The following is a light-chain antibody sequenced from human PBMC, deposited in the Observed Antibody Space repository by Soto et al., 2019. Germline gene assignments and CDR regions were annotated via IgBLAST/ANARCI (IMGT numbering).Light chain of an antibody. CDR1: QSISSW. CDR2: GAS. J-gene: IGKJ5*01. CDR3: QQYGSSHT. V-gene: IGKV3-20*01. Sequence: TQSPSTLSASVGDRVTLTCRASQSISSWLAWYQQKPGQAPRLLIYGASSRAIGIPDRFSGSVSGSDFILTINRLEPEDFAVYYCQQYGSSHTFGQGTRLEI.